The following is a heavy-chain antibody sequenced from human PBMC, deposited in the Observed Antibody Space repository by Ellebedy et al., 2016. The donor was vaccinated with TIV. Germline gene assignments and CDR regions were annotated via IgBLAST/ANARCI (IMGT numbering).Heavy chain of an antibody. CDR1: GFTFSNYW. CDR2: MKQDGSEE. CDR3: ARDLGHSGYDLFDS. J-gene: IGHJ4*02. V-gene: IGHV3-7*03. D-gene: IGHD5-12*01. Sequence: ETLSLTCAASGFTFSNYWMTWVRQAPGRGLEWVANMKQDGSEEYYVDSVKGRFIISRDNAKNSLYLQMNSLRAEDTAVYYCARDLGHSGYDLFDSWGQGTLITVSA.